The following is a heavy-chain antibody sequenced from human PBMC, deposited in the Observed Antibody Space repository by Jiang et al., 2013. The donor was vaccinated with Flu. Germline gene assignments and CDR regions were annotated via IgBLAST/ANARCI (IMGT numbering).Heavy chain of an antibody. J-gene: IGHJ4*02. CDR3: GRDSAAAIDY. CDR2: INPNTGDT. D-gene: IGHD6-13*01. Sequence: EVKKPGASVKVSCKASGYTIIGSYMHWVRQAPGQGLEWMGWINPNTGDTHYAQKFEDRVTMTRDTSINTAYMVLNSLRPDDTAVYFCGRDSAAAIDYWGQGTLVTVSA. V-gene: IGHV1-2*02. CDR1: GYTIIGSY.